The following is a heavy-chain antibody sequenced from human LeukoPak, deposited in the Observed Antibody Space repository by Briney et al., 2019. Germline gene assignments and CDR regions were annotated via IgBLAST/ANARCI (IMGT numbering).Heavy chain of an antibody. J-gene: IGHJ3*02. V-gene: IGHV4-31*03. Sequence: SETLSLTCTVSGGSISSGGYYWSWIRQHPGKGLEWIGYIYYSGSTYYNPSLKSRVTISVDTSKNQFSLKLSSVTAADTAVYYCARDPGYCSSTSCYTIGAFDIWGQETMVTVSS. CDR1: GGSISSGGYY. CDR3: ARDPGYCSSTSCYTIGAFDI. D-gene: IGHD2-2*02. CDR2: IYYSGST.